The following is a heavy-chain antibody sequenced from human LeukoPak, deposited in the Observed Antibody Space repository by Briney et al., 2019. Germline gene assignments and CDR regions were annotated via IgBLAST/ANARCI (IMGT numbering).Heavy chain of an antibody. J-gene: IGHJ6*02. D-gene: IGHD3-22*01. CDR1: GFTFSSYG. CDR2: IWYDGSNK. Sequence: GGSLRLSCAASGFTFSSYGMHWVRQAPGKGLEWVAVIWYDGSNKYYADSVKGRFTISRDNSKNTLYLQMNSLRAEDTAVYYCARDRYYDSSAPSGMDVWGQGATVTVSS. V-gene: IGHV3-33*01. CDR3: ARDRYYDSSAPSGMDV.